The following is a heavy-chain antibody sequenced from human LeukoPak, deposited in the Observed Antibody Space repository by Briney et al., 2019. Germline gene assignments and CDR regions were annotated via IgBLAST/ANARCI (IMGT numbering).Heavy chain of an antibody. CDR1: GGSISSSTYY. Sequence: PSETLSLTCTVSGGSISSSTYYWGWIRQPPGKGLEWIGNIYHSGRTHYNPSLKSRVTISVDTSKNQFSLKLSSVTAADTAVYYCARRSPGYGSGSYILIRYYFDYWGQGTLVTVSS. D-gene: IGHD3-10*01. J-gene: IGHJ4*02. V-gene: IGHV4-39*07. CDR3: ARRSPGYGSGSYILIRYYFDY. CDR2: IYHSGRT.